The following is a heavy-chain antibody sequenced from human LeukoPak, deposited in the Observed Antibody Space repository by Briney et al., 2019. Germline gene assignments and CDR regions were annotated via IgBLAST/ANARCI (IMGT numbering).Heavy chain of an antibody. V-gene: IGHV3-7*01. CDR2: IKQGGSEK. J-gene: IGHJ4*02. Sequence: GRSLRLSCAASGFTFSSYGMHWVRQAPGKGLEWVANIKQGGSEKYYVDSVKGRFTISRDNAKNSLYLQMNSLRAEDTAVYYCAREGILRYYYGSGSPRSVRIFDYWGQGTLVTVSS. CDR3: AREGILRYYYGSGSPRSVRIFDY. D-gene: IGHD3-10*01. CDR1: GFTFSSYG.